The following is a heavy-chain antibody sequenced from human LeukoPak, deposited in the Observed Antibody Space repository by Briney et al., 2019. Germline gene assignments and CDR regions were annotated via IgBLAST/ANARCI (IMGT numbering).Heavy chain of an antibody. CDR3: ARDHRDAFDI. V-gene: IGHV1-69*05. Sequence: ASVKVSCKASGGTFSSYAISWVRQAPGQGLEWMGGIIPIFGTANYAQKFQGRVTMTRDTSTSTVYMELSSLRSEDTAVYYCARDHRDAFDIWGQGTMVTVSS. CDR2: IIPIFGTA. CDR1: GGTFSSYA. J-gene: IGHJ3*02.